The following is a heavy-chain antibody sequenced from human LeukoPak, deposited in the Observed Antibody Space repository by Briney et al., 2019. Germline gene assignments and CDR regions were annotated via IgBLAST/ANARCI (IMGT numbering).Heavy chain of an antibody. J-gene: IGHJ4*02. CDR3: ARHYLYGVVDY. D-gene: IGHD4-17*01. CDR1: GGSIGSSSYY. CDR2: IYYSGST. Sequence: SETLSLTCTVSGGSIGSSSYYWGWIRQPPGKGLEWIGSIYYSGSTYYNPSLKSRVTISVDTSKNQFSLKLSSVTAADTAVYYCARHYLYGVVDYWGQGTLVTVSS. V-gene: IGHV4-39*01.